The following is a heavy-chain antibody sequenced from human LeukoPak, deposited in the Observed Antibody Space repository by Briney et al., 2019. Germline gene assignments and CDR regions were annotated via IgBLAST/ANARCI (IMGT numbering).Heavy chain of an antibody. V-gene: IGHV1-18*04. D-gene: IGHD3-22*01. CDR2: ISAYNGNT. CDR3: ATVRTYYYDSSGYGHFDY. Sequence: ASVKVSCKASGYTFTGYYMHWVRQAPGQGLEWMGWISAYNGNTNYAQKLQGRVTMTTDTSTSTAYMELRSLRSEDTAVYYCATVRTYYYDSSGYGHFDYWGQGTLVTVST. J-gene: IGHJ4*02. CDR1: GYTFTGYY.